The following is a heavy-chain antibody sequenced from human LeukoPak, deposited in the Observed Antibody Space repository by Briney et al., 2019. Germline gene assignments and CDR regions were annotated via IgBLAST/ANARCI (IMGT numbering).Heavy chain of an antibody. CDR2: IYPGDSDT. Sequence: GESLKISSKGSVYSCTSYWIGCVRQMPGKGLEWMGIIYPGDSDTRYSPSLQGQVTISADKSISTAYLQWRSLKASDTAMYYCARLRDYGSGSPPGYWGQGTLVTVSS. CDR3: ARLRDYGSGSPPGY. J-gene: IGHJ4*02. CDR1: VYSCTSYW. V-gene: IGHV5-51*01. D-gene: IGHD3-10*01.